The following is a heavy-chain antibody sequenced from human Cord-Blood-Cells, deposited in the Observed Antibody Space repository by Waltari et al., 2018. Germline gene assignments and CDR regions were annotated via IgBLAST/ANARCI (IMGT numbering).Heavy chain of an antibody. CDR1: GGSISSSSYY. CDR2: IYYSGST. V-gene: IGHV4-39*01. J-gene: IGHJ4*02. Sequence: QLQLQESGPGLVKPSETLSLTCTVSGGSISSSSYYWGWIRQPPGKGLEWIGSIYYSGSTYYNPSLKSRVTISVDTSKNQFSLKLSSVTAADTAVYYCARRSRSGSYFDYWGQGTLVIVSS. D-gene: IGHD1-26*01. CDR3: ARRSRSGSYFDY.